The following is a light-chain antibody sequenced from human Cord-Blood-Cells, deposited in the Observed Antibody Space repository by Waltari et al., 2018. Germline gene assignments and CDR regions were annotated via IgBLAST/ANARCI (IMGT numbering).Light chain of an antibody. CDR2: DVS. CDR1: SSDVGGYNY. CDR3: SSYTSSSTS. V-gene: IGLV2-14*01. Sequence: QSALTQPASVSGSPGQSITISCTGTSSDVGGYNYVSWYQQHPGKAPKLMIYDVSTRPSGVSNRFSGSKSGNTASLTISGLQAEDEADYYCSSYTSSSTSFGTGTKVTVL. J-gene: IGLJ1*01.